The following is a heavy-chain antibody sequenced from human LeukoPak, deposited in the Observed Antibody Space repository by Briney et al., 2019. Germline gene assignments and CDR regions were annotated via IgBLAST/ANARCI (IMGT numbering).Heavy chain of an antibody. V-gene: IGHV4-34*01. D-gene: IGHD1-14*01. J-gene: IGHJ4*02. CDR2: INHSGST. CDR3: ASDGSLPYFDY. Sequence: SETLSLTCAVYGGSFSGYYWSWIRQPPGKGLEWIGEINHSGSTNYNPSLKSRVTILVDTSKNQFSLKLSSVTAADTAVYYCASDGSLPYFDYWGQGTLVTVSS. CDR1: GGSFSGYY.